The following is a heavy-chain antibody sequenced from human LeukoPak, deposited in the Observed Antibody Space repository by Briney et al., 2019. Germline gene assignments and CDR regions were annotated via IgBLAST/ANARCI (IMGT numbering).Heavy chain of an antibody. CDR3: ARTYGSGSDLSFYYYYYMDV. CDR2: IYYSGST. CDR1: GGSVSSSSYY. D-gene: IGHD3-10*01. Sequence: PSETLSLTCTVSGGSVSSSSYYWGWIRQPPGKGLEWIGSIYYSGSTNYNPSLKSRVTISVDTSKNQFSLKLSSVTAADTAVYYCARTYGSGSDLSFYYYYYMDVWGKGTTVTISS. V-gene: IGHV4-39*07. J-gene: IGHJ6*03.